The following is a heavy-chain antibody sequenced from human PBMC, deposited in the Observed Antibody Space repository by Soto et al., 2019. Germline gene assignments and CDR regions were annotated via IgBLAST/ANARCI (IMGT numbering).Heavy chain of an antibody. Sequence: QVQLMQSGAEVKKPGASVKVSCKASGYTFTGHYIHWVRQAPEQGPEWMGEIGPETGATRYAQKFQGRVTMTRDMSITTVYMELNNLSPDDTAVYYCGRGRSGQIVVFYWGQGTPVTVSS. CDR2: IGPETGAT. CDR3: GRGRSGQIVVFY. V-gene: IGHV1-2*02. D-gene: IGHD1-26*01. J-gene: IGHJ4*02. CDR1: GYTFTGHY.